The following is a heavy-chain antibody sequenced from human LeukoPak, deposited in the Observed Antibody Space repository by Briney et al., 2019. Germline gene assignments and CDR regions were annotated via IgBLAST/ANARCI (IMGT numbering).Heavy chain of an antibody. Sequence: GGSLKISGKGSGYTFTSYWIGWVRQMPGKGRGWMGLFYPGDSDTRHSPSFQGQVTISADKSISTAYLQWSSLKASDTAMYYCARPLDPYYYDSSGYAVGYWGQGTLVTVSS. D-gene: IGHD3-22*01. CDR1: GYTFTSYW. CDR2: FYPGDSDT. V-gene: IGHV5-51*01. J-gene: IGHJ4*02. CDR3: ARPLDPYYYDSSGYAVGY.